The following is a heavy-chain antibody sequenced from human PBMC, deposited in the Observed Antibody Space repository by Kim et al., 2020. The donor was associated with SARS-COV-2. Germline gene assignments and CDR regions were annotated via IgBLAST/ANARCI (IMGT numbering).Heavy chain of an antibody. CDR2: INSDGSST. V-gene: IGHV3-74*01. J-gene: IGHJ6*02. CDR3: ASDYGGNSNPGLLNYYYGMDV. CDR1: GFTFSSYW. D-gene: IGHD4-17*01. Sequence: GGSLRLSCAASGFTFSSYWMHWVRQAPGKGLVWVSRINSDGSSTSYADSVKGRFTISRDNAKNTLYLQMNSLRAEDTAVYYCASDYGGNSNPGLLNYYYGMDVWGQGTTVTVSS.